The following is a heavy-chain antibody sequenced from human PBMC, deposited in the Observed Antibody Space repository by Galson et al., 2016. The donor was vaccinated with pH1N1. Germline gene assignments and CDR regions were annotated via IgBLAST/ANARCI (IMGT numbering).Heavy chain of an antibody. V-gene: IGHV3-30-3*01. Sequence: SLRLSCAASGFTFSSYALHWVRQAPGKGLEWVAVISYDGNKTYNEDSVKGRFTVSRDNFKSMLYLQMNSLRPEDTAVYYCARAPGGSGTYYEWFDPWGQGTLVTVSS. CDR3: ARAPGGSGTYYEWFDP. D-gene: IGHD3-10*01. J-gene: IGHJ5*02. CDR1: GFTFSSYA. CDR2: ISYDGNKT.